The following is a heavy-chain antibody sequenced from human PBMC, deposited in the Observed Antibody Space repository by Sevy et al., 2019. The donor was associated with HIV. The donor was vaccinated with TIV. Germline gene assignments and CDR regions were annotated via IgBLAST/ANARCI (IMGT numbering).Heavy chain of an antibody. CDR2: ISGSGGSQ. CDR1: GFTFSSYA. Sequence: GGSLRLSCAASGFTFSSYAMSWVRQAPGKGLEWVSAISGSGGSQYYADSVKGRFTISRDNSKNTLYRQMNSLRAEDTAVYYCAKNLPQDSSGKGGVYYYYGMDVWGQGTTVTVSS. CDR3: AKNLPQDSSGKGGVYYYYGMDV. V-gene: IGHV3-23*01. D-gene: IGHD3-22*01. J-gene: IGHJ6*02.